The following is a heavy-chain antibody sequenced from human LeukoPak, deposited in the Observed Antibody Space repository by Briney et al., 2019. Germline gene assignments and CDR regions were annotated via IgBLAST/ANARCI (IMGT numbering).Heavy chain of an antibody. CDR3: ARESLYIVGATNAFDI. Sequence: SETLSLTCTVSGGSISSSSYYWGWIRQPPGKGLEWIGRIYYSGSTYYNPSLKSRVTISVDTSKNQFSLKLSSVTAADTAVYYCARESLYIVGATNAFDIWGQGTMVTVSS. J-gene: IGHJ3*02. V-gene: IGHV4-39*07. CDR2: IYYSGST. D-gene: IGHD1-26*01. CDR1: GGSISSSSYY.